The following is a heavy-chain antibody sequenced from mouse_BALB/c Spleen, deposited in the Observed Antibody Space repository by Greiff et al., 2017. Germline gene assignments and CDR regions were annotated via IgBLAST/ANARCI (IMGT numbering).Heavy chain of an antibody. J-gene: IGHJ3*01. CDR1: GFTFSSYA. Sequence: EVMLVESGGGLVKPGGSLKLSCAASGFTFSSYAMSWVRQTPEKRLEWVASISSGGSTYYPDSVKGRFTISRDNARNILYLQMSSLRSEDTAMYCCARGRATEFAYWGQGTLVTVSA. CDR2: ISSGGST. CDR3: ARGRATEFAY. D-gene: IGHD3-3*01. V-gene: IGHV5-6-5*01.